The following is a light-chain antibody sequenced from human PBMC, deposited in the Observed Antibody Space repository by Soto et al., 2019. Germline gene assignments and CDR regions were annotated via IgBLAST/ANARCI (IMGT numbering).Light chain of an antibody. CDR1: QSVGSY. V-gene: IGKV3-15*01. Sequence: RTPPLHTLSVSPRDRVTLFSAASQSVGSYLAWYQQKPGQAPTLLLHAASTRAPDVPAPFSGSGSGTEFTLTISRLQSEDFGVYYCQQCDNWPPTFTFGQGTKVDIK. CDR3: QQCDNWPPTFT. CDR2: AAS. J-gene: IGKJ2*01.